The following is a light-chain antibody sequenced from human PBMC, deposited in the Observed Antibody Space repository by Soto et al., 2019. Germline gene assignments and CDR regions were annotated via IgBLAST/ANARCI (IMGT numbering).Light chain of an antibody. V-gene: IGLV2-14*01. Sequence: QSALTQPASVSGSPGQSITISCTGSSSDIGAYNYVSWFQQYPGKAPKLIIFEVSNRPSGVSNRFSGSKSGTAASLTISGLQTEDEADYFCFSFTTDWTHVFGTGTKLTVL. J-gene: IGLJ1*01. CDR3: FSFTTDWTHV. CDR1: SSDIGAYNY. CDR2: EVS.